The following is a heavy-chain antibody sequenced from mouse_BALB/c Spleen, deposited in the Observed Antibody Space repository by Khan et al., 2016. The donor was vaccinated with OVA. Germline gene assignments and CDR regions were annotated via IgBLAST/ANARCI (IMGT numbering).Heavy chain of an antibody. CDR3: TRVVDYFDY. Sequence: LQQSGSELVRPGASVKLSCKASGYTFTSYWMPWVKQRPGQGLAWIGNIYPVSGSPNYAETLKSKSTMTVDTSSSKAYMQLSSLTSEDSAVYYCTRVVDYFDYLGQGTTRTVSS. D-gene: IGHD1-1*01. CDR2: IYPVSGSP. CDR1: GYTFTSYW. V-gene: IGHV1S22*01. J-gene: IGHJ2*01.